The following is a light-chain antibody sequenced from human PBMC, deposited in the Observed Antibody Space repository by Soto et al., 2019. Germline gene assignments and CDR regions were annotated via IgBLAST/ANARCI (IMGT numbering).Light chain of an antibody. J-gene: IGLJ2*01. CDR1: SSNIGSNY. Sequence: QSVLTQPPSASGTPGQRVTISCSGSSSNIGSNYVYWYQQLPGTAPKLLIYRNNQRPSGVPDRFSGSKSGTSASLAISGLRSEDEDDYYCAAWYESLSGLVFGGGTKLTVL. V-gene: IGLV1-47*01. CDR2: RNN. CDR3: AAWYESLSGLV.